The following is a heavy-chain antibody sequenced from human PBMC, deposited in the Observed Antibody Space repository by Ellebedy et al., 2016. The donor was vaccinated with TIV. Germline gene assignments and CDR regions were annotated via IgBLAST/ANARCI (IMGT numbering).Heavy chain of an antibody. D-gene: IGHD5-24*01. CDR3: ARDRDGYIGQIDY. CDR2: LNVDGTFT. Sequence: PGGSLRLSCAASEFTFSSYYMHWVRQAPGKGLVCVSRLNVDGTFTSYADSVKGRFTISRDNAKNTLYLQMNSLRAEDTAVYYCARDRDGYIGQIDYWGQGTLVTVSS. J-gene: IGHJ4*02. V-gene: IGHV3-74*01. CDR1: EFTFSSYY.